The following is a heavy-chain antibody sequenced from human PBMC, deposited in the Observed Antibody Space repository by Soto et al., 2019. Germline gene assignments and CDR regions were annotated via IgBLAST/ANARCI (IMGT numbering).Heavy chain of an antibody. CDR1: SGSISSSNW. Sequence: SETLSLTCAVSSGSISSSNWWSWVRQPPGKGLEWIGEIYHSGSTNYNPSLKSRVTISVDKSKNQFSLKLSSVTAADTAVYYCARVRRGYYGSGSYYNSYYMDVWGKGTTVTVSS. D-gene: IGHD3-10*01. J-gene: IGHJ6*03. CDR2: IYHSGST. CDR3: ARVRRGYYGSGSYYNSYYMDV. V-gene: IGHV4-4*02.